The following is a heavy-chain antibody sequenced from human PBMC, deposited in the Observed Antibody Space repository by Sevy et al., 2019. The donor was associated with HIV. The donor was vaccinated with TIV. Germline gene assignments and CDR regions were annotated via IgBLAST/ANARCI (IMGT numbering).Heavy chain of an antibody. CDR2: ISTYSGET. Sequence: ASVKVSCKASGYTFTTYPIGWVRQALGQGLEWMGWISTYSGETRDAQKFQGRATMTTDTSTSTAYLELRSLRSDDTAVYYCARDSDGSGHYYADYFDYWGQGTLVTVSS. D-gene: IGHD3-22*01. J-gene: IGHJ4*02. V-gene: IGHV1-18*01. CDR1: GYTFTTYP. CDR3: ARDSDGSGHYYADYFDY.